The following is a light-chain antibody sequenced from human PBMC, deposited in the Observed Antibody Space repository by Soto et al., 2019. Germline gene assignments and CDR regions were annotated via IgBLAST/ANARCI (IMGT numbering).Light chain of an antibody. V-gene: IGLV2-14*01. CDR2: DVG. CDR1: SSDVGGLNF. J-gene: IGLJ2*01. CDR3: SSDTSSSTLVV. Sequence: QSALTQPASVSGSPGQSITISCTGTSSDVGGLNFVSWYQQHPGKAPKLMIYDVGNRPSGVSNRFSGSKSGNTASLTISGLQAEDDADYYCSSDTSSSTLVVFGGGTKLTVL.